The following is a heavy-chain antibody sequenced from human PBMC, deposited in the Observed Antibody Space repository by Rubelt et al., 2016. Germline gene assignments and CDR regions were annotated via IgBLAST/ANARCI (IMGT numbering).Heavy chain of an antibody. CDR1: TFSSYA. Sequence: TFSSYAMSWVRQAPGKGLEWVSYISSSSSTIYYADSVKGRFTISRDNAKNSLYLQMNSLRAEDTAVYYCANHRHSLGVRGAFDIWGQGTMVTVSS. CDR2: ISSSSSTI. V-gene: IGHV3-48*04. D-gene: IGHD1-14*01. J-gene: IGHJ3*02. CDR3: ANHRHSLGVRGAFDI.